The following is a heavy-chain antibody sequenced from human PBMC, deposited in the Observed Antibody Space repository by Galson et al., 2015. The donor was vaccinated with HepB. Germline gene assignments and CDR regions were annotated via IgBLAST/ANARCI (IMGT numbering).Heavy chain of an antibody. V-gene: IGHV3-21*01. CDR3: ARGEAYSNSWYSDFDY. CDR2: ISSCSTYI. CDR1: GFTFRSYS. D-gene: IGHD6-13*01. J-gene: IGHJ4*02. Sequence: SLRLSCAASGFTFRSYSMNWVRQAPGKGLEWVSSISSCSTYIYYADSVKGRFTISRDNSKNSLCLQMNSLRAEDTAVYYCARGEAYSNSWYSDFDYWGQGTLVTVSS.